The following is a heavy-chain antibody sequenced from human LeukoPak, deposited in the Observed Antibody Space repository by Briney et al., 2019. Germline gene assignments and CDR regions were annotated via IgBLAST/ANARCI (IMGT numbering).Heavy chain of an antibody. CDR3: AKGSGSSCYSPCDY. CDR2: ICANDGNT. D-gene: IGHD2-15*01. V-gene: IGHV3-23*01. J-gene: IGHJ4*02. Sequence: GGSLRLSCAASGLTFRNYAMSWVRLAPGKGLEWVSVICANDGNTYYADAVKGRFTISRDNSKDTLYLQMDGLRAEDTAVYYCAKGSGSSCYSPCDYWGQGILVTVSS. CDR1: GLTFRNYA.